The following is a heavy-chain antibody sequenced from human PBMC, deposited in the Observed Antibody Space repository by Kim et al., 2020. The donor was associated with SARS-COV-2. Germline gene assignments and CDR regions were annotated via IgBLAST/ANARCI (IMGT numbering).Heavy chain of an antibody. CDR3: AREVSGWYHYFDY. Sequence: ASVKVSCKASGYTFTGYYMHWVRQAPGQGLEWMGWINPNSGGTNYAQKFQGRVTMTRDTSISTAYMELSRLRSDDMAVYYCAREVSGWYHYFDYWGQGTLVTVSS. D-gene: IGHD6-19*01. CDR2: INPNSGGT. CDR1: GYTFTGYY. J-gene: IGHJ4*02. V-gene: IGHV1-2*02.